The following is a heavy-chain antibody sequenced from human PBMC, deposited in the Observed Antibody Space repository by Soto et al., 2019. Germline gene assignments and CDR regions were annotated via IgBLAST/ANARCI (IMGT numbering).Heavy chain of an antibody. CDR2: ISSSSSTI. D-gene: IGHD4-17*01. CDR1: GFTFSSYS. V-gene: IGHV3-48*01. Sequence: EVQLVESGGGLVQPGGSLRLSCAASGFTFSSYSMNWVRQAPGKGLEWVSYISSSSSTIYYADSVKGRFTISRDNAKNSLYLQLNSLRGEDTAVYYCARDLNYGLFDYWGPGNRVTVSS. J-gene: IGHJ4*02. CDR3: ARDLNYGLFDY.